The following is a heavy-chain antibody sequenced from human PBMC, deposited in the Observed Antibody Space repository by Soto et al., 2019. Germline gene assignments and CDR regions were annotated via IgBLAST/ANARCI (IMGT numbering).Heavy chain of an antibody. J-gene: IGHJ3*01. D-gene: IGHD2-21*02. CDR1: GDSVSSNSVA. CDR2: TYYRSKWYS. CDR3: TRGVTARRAFDA. V-gene: IGHV6-1*01. Sequence: SQTLSLTCGISGDSVSSNSVAWNWIRQSPSRGLEWLGRTYYRSKWYSDYAVSVKSRITINPDTSKNQFSLQLNSVTPEDTAIYYCTRGVTARRAFDAWGQGTMVTVSS.